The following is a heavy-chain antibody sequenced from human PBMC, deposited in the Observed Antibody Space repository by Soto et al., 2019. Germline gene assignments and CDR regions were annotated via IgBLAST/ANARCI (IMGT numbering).Heavy chain of an antibody. D-gene: IGHD6-13*01. CDR2: IKNKENTYTT. J-gene: IGHJ4*02. Sequence: SMRLPSSASGCTIGDHYMGWVNQAPEKGLEWAGRIKNKENTYTTEYAASVKGRFTISRDDSKNSLYLHMNSLKTEDTAVYYCVRIKLGSSTTFDYWGQGTLVTVSS. V-gene: IGHV3-72*01. CDR1: GCTIGDHY. CDR3: VRIKLGSSTTFDY.